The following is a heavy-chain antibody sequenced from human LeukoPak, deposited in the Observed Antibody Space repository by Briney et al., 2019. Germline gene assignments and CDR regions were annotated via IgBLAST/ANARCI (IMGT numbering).Heavy chain of an antibody. D-gene: IGHD3-10*01. Sequence: GGSLRLSCAASGFIFSSYAMSWVRQAPGKGLEWVSGISGSADITDYADSVKGRFTISRDNSKNTLYLQMNSLRAEDTAVYYCAKDLYCFGSGSHDYWGQGTLVTVSS. CDR2: ISGSADIT. CDR3: AKDLYCFGSGSHDY. V-gene: IGHV3-23*01. CDR1: GFIFSSYA. J-gene: IGHJ4*02.